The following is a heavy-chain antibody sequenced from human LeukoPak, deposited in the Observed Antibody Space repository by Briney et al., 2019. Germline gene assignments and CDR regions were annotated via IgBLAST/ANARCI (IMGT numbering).Heavy chain of an antibody. V-gene: IGHV1-18*01. CDR1: GYIFTTYG. J-gene: IGHJ4*02. Sequence: ASVKVSCKASGYIFTTYGVSWVRQALGLGLEWMGWISANTGDTNYAQNFQGRVTLTTDTSTSTAYMELRSLSSDDTAVYYCARDRLDSYHDYWGQGTLVTVSS. D-gene: IGHD2-2*01. CDR2: ISANTGDT. CDR3: ARDRLDSYHDY.